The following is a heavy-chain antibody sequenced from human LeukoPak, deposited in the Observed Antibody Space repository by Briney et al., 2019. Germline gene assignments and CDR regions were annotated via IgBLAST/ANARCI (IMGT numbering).Heavy chain of an antibody. J-gene: IGHJ4*02. CDR3: AGDYNFLTGLSY. D-gene: IGHD3-9*01. CDR2: IRRQGDSDAT. V-gene: IGHV3-73*01. Sequence: PGGSLKLSCAASGLTFSGSGIHWVRQASGKGLEWLGRIRRQGDSDATRYAASLKGKFTISRVDSRNTAYLQMNSLKTEDTAVYYCAGDYNFLTGLSYWGQGTLVTVSS. CDR1: GLTFSGSG.